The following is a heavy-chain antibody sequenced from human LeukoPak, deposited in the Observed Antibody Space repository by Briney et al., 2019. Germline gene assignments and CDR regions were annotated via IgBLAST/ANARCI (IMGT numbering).Heavy chain of an antibody. CDR3: ARSGAFFDH. CDR1: GDSVSSKTAA. CDR2: TYYRSKWKN. D-gene: IGHD2-15*01. J-gene: IGHJ4*02. V-gene: IGHV6-1*01. Sequence: SQTLSLTCAISGDSVSSKTAAWNWIRRSPSRGLEWLGRTYYRSKWKNDFAVSVRSRITISPDTSKNQFSLQLNSVTPEDTAVYFCARSGAFFDHWGQGTLVTVSS.